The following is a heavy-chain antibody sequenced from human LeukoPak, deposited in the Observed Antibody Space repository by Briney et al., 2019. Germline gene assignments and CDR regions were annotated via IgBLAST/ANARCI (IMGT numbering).Heavy chain of an antibody. CDR3: ARGGVRDCSSTSCYHD. D-gene: IGHD2-2*01. Sequence: GWSLRLSCAASGFTVSSHYMSWVRQAPGKGLEWVSVIYKDGSTYYAEFVKGRFTISRDSSKNTLFLQMISLRAEDTAVYYCARGGVRDCSSTSCYHDRGQGTLVTVSS. J-gene: IGHJ4*02. CDR1: GFTVSSHY. V-gene: IGHV3-66*01. CDR2: IYKDGST.